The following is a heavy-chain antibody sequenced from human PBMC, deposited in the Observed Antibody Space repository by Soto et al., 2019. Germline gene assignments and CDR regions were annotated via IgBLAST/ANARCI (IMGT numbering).Heavy chain of an antibody. D-gene: IGHD6-19*01. V-gene: IGHV4-39*01. Sequence: QLQLQESGPGLVKPSETLSLTCTVSGGSISSSSYYWGWIRQPPGKGLEWIGSIYYSGSTYYNPSLKSRVTISVDTSKNQFSLKLSSVTAADTAVYYCARLLPEEGDSSSWYQGIAVAGTLDYWGQGTLVTVSS. J-gene: IGHJ4*02. CDR3: ARLLPEEGDSSSWYQGIAVAGTLDY. CDR2: IYYSGST. CDR1: GGSISSSSYY.